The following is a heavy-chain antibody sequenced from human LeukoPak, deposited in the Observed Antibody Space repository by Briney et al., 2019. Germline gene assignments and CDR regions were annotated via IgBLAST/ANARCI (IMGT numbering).Heavy chain of an antibody. CDR1: GFTFTSYW. J-gene: IGHJ4*02. CDR2: INPDGSGP. Sequence: GGSLRLSCATSGFTFTSYWMHWVRQAPGKGLVWVSRINPDGSGPIYADSVKGRFTISGDNAKNTLYLQMNSLRDEDTAVYYCARPTTTLEYWGQGTLVTVSS. CDR3: ARPTTTLEY. D-gene: IGHD1-7*01. V-gene: IGHV3-74*01.